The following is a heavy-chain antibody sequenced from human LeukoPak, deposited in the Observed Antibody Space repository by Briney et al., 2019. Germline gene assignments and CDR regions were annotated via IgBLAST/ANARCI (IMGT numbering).Heavy chain of an antibody. CDR1: GFTFDDYA. D-gene: IGHD3-3*01. J-gene: IGHJ5*02. CDR3: AKDLTTP. CDR2: ISWNSGSI. V-gene: IGHV3-9*01. Sequence: PGRSLRLSCAASGFTFDDYAMHWVQQAPGKGLEWVSGISWNSGSIGYADSVKGRFTISRDNAKNSLYLQMNSLRAEDTALYYCAKDLTTPWGQGTLVTVSS.